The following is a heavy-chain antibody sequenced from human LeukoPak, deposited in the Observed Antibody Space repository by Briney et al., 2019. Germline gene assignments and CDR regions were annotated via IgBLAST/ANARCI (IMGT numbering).Heavy chain of an antibody. V-gene: IGHV4-39*07. Sequence: PSETLSLTCTVSGASISSSRSFWGWIRQPPGKGLEWIVSIFSGGNTYYNPSLNSRVSISIDTSKNQFSLKLSSVTAADTAVYYCARDLGNSGSYYNYWGQGTLVTVSS. J-gene: IGHJ4*02. D-gene: IGHD1-26*01. CDR1: GASISSSRSF. CDR3: ARDLGNSGSYYNY. CDR2: IFSGGNT.